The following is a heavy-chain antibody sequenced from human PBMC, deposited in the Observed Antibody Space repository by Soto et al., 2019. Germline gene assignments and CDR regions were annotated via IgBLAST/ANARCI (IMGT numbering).Heavy chain of an antibody. J-gene: IGHJ5*02. D-gene: IGHD4-17*01. CDR2: IIPIFGTA. CDR3: AREHYGANWFDP. CDR1: GGTFSSYA. Sequence: QVQLVQSGAEVKKPGSSVNVSCKASGGTFSSYAISWVRQAPGQGLEWMGVIIPIFGTATYAQKFQGRVTITADESTSTAYMELSSLRSEDTAVYYCAREHYGANWFDPWGQGTLVTVSS. V-gene: IGHV1-69*12.